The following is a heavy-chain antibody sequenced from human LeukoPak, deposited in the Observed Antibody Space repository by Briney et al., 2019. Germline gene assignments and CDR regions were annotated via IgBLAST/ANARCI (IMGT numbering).Heavy chain of an antibody. CDR1: GFSFSNYA. CDR2: IGISGSKT. J-gene: IGHJ4*02. CDR3: ALLERRGYFDS. Sequence: GGSLRLSCVPSGFSFSNYAMSWVRQAPGKGLEWVSAIGISGSKTYYADSVKGRFTTSRDNSKNTLYLQMNSLRAEDTAVYYCALLERRGYFDSWGQGTLVTVSS. V-gene: IGHV3-23*01. D-gene: IGHD1-1*01.